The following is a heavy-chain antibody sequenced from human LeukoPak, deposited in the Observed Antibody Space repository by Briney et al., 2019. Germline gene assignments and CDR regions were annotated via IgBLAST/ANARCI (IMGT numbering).Heavy chain of an antibody. V-gene: IGHV4-4*07. CDR3: ARDVIAAAGTYYYYYYMDV. CDR2: IYTSGST. CDR1: GGSISSYY. J-gene: IGHJ6*03. Sequence: SETLSLTCTVSGGSISSYYWSWIRQPAGKGLEWIGRIYTSGSTNYNPSLKSRVTISVDTSKNQFSLKLSSVTAADTAVYYCARDVIAAAGTYYYYYYMDVWGKGTTVTVSS. D-gene: IGHD6-13*01.